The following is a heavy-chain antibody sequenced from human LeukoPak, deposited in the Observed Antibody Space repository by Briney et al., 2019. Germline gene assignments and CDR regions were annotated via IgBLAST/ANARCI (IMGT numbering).Heavy chain of an antibody. J-gene: IGHJ5*02. Sequence: PSETLSLTCTVSGGSISSSSYYWSWIRQHPGKGLEWIGYIYYSGSTYYNPSLKSRVTISVDTSKNQFSLKLSSVTAADTAVYYCARGEPTGTQTNWFDPWGQGTLVTVSS. D-gene: IGHD1-1*01. V-gene: IGHV4-31*03. CDR2: IYYSGST. CDR3: ARGEPTGTQTNWFDP. CDR1: GGSISSSSYY.